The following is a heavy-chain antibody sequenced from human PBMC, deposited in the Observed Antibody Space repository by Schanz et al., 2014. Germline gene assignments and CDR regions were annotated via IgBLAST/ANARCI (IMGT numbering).Heavy chain of an antibody. V-gene: IGHV3-48*01. D-gene: IGHD2-15*01. CDR1: GFGFSSYS. Sequence: EVQLLESGGGLVQPGGSLRLSCAASGFGFSSYSMNWVRQAPGKGLEWVSYISGSSRTIYYADSVKGRFTISRDNSKNTLYLQMNSLRAEDTAVYYCAKTPREYCNYDNCPNWFDSWGQGTLVTASS. J-gene: IGHJ5*01. CDR3: AKTPREYCNYDNCPNWFDS. CDR2: ISGSSRTI.